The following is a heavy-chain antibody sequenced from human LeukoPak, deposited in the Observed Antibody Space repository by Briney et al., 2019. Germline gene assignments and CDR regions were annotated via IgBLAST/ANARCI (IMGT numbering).Heavy chain of an antibody. Sequence: PSETLSLTCTVSGGSISSRSYYWGWIRPPPGKGLEWIGSIYYSGSTYYNPSLKRRVTISVDTSKNQFSLKLSSVTAADTAVYYCARGDYDTSGYYYYYYGMDVWGQGTTVTVSS. CDR1: GGSISSRSYY. CDR3: ARGDYDTSGYYYYYYGMDV. V-gene: IGHV4-39*01. CDR2: IYYSGST. J-gene: IGHJ6*02. D-gene: IGHD3-22*01.